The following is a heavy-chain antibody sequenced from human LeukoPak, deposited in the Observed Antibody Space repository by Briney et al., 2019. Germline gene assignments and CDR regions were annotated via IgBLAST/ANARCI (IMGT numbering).Heavy chain of an antibody. V-gene: IGHV5-51*01. CDR2: IYPGDSDT. J-gene: IGHJ4*02. CDR3: ARRPPEYYDFWSGFDY. D-gene: IGHD3-3*01. Sequence: GVSLKISCKGSGYSFTSYWIGWVRQMPGKGLEWMGIIYPGDSDTRYSPSFQGQVTISADKSISTAYLQWSSLKASDTAMYYCARRPPEYYDFWSGFDYWGQGTLVTVSS. CDR1: GYSFTSYW.